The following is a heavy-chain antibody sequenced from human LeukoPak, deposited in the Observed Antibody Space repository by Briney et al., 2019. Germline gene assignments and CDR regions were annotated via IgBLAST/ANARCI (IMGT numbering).Heavy chain of an antibody. V-gene: IGHV4-59*01. CDR3: ARDGYYDSSGYNRDAFDI. CDR1: GGSITSYY. Sequence: NPSETLSLTCTVSGGSITSYYWSWIRQPPVKELESIGYIYYSGSTNYNPSLKSRVTISVDTSKSQVSLKLSSVTAADTAVYYCARDGYYDSSGYNRDAFDIWGQGTMVTVSS. CDR2: IYYSGST. J-gene: IGHJ3*02. D-gene: IGHD3-22*01.